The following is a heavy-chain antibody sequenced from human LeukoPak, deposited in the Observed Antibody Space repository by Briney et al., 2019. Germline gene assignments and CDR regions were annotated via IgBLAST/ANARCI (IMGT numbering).Heavy chain of an antibody. CDR1: GFTFSNYG. V-gene: IGHV3-30*03. CDR2: ISYDGSNE. J-gene: IGHJ4*02. D-gene: IGHD4-23*01. CDR3: ARVYGGNSVLPIIDH. Sequence: GGSLRLSCAASGFTFSNYGMHWVRQAPGKGLEWVAVISYDGSNEYYADSVKGRFTISRDNSKNTLYLQMNSLRPEDTAVYYCARVYGGNSVLPIIDHWGQGTLVTVSS.